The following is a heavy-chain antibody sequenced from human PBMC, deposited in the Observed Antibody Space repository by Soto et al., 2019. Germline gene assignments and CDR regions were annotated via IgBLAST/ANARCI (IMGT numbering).Heavy chain of an antibody. V-gene: IGHV4-59*01. CDR3: ARGEVGLYGRNMLPERAVES. CDR1: GGSISSYH. Sequence: PSETLSLTCTFSGGSISSYHWRWIRQPAGRYLEWIGCIYDSGSTKYNPSLKSRGTRSVDTSKNQLSLKLSPVTAADTAGYNGARGEVGLYGRNMLPERAVESWDQEKMVTV. CDR2: IYDSGST. D-gene: IGHD2-8*01. J-gene: IGHJ3*01.